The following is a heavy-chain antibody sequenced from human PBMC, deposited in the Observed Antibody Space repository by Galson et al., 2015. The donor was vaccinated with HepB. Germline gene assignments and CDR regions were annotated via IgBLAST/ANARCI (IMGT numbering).Heavy chain of an antibody. J-gene: IGHJ6*02. CDR2: ISRRGGTT. D-gene: IGHD2-2*01. CDR3: AREVGGSYGMDV. V-gene: IGHV3-23*01. CDR1: GFTFSRYA. Sequence: SLRLSCAGSGFTFSRYAMTWVRQAPGKGLEWVSGISRRGGTTYYADSAKGRSTISRDDSKNTLYLQMNSLGAEDTAIYYCAREVGGSYGMDVWGQGTTVTVSS.